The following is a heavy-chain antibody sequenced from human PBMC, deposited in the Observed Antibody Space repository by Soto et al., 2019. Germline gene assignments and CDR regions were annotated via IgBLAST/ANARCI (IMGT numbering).Heavy chain of an antibody. CDR1: GFTFSSYA. CDR3: ARDRSTMIVVVITTDGFDY. J-gene: IGHJ4*02. CDR2: ISYDGSNK. Sequence: SLRLSCAASGFTFSSYAMHWVRQAPGKGLEWVAVISYDGSNKYYADSVKGRFTISRDNSKNTLYLQMNSLRAEDTAVYYCARDRSTMIVVVITTDGFDYWGQGTLVTV. V-gene: IGHV3-30-3*01. D-gene: IGHD3-22*01.